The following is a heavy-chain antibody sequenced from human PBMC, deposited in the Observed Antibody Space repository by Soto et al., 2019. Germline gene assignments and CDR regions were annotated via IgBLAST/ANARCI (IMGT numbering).Heavy chain of an antibody. D-gene: IGHD6-25*01. CDR2: ISTTSSSI. J-gene: IGHJ4*02. V-gene: IGHV3-48*02. CDR1: GFTFTSYR. CDR3: ARKGAAFDY. Sequence: PGGSLRLSCAASGFTFTSYRIDWVRQAPGKGLEWISYISTTSSSIYYADSVKGRFTISRDNAKNSLFLQINRLRDEDTAVYDYARKGAAFDYWGQGALVTVSP.